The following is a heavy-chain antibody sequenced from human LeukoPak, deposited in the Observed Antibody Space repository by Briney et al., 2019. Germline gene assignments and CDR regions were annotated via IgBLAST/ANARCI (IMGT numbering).Heavy chain of an antibody. V-gene: IGHV3-23*01. CDR2: ISGRDSNT. J-gene: IGHJ4*02. CDR3: ARRSDYGGNGNYFDY. CDR1: GLTFSIYG. Sequence: GESLKISCAASGLTFSIYGMSWVRQAPGKGLEWVSTISGRDSNTYYADSVEGRFIISRDNSRNTLYLQMNSLRAEDTAVYYCARRSDYGGNGNYFDYWGQGTPVTVSS. D-gene: IGHD4-23*01.